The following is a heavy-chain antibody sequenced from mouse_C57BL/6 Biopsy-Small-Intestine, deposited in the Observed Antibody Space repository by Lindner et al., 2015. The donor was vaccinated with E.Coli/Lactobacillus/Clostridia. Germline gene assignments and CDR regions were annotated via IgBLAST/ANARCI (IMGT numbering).Heavy chain of an antibody. CDR1: GYTFTSYW. D-gene: IGHD2-10*01. CDR2: INPSSGYT. CDR3: ARSPTPLYFDY. Sequence: VQLQESGPELVKPGASVKISCKASGYTFTSYWMHWVKQRPGQGLEWIGYINPSSGYTKYNQKFKDKATLTADKSSSTAYMQLSSLTYEDSAVYFCARSPTPLYFDYWGQGTTLTVSS. J-gene: IGHJ2*01. V-gene: IGHV1-7*01.